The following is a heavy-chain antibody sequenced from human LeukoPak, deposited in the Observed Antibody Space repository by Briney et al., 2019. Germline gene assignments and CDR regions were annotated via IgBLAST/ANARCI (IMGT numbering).Heavy chain of an antibody. CDR1: GYTFTDYY. Sequence: GASVKVSCKASGYTFTDYYVHWVRQAPGHGLEWMGWINPNSGGTHYDQKFQGRVTVTRDTSINTTYMQFSSLTSDDTAVYYCARGYIAAAGIDYWGQGTLVTVSS. V-gene: IGHV1-2*02. CDR2: INPNSGGT. J-gene: IGHJ4*02. CDR3: ARGYIAAAGIDY. D-gene: IGHD6-13*01.